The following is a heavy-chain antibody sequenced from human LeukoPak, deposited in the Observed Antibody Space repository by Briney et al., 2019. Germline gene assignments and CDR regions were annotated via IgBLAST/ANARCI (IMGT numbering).Heavy chain of an antibody. CDR3: AKVPQGNWNSSY. CDR1: GFTFSSYG. Sequence: GRSLRLSCAASGFTFSSYGMHWVRQAPGKGLEWVAVISYDGSNKHYADSVKGRFTISRDNSKNTLYLQMNSLRAEDTAVYYCAKVPQGNWNSSYWGQGTLVTVSS. V-gene: IGHV3-30*18. CDR2: ISYDGSNK. D-gene: IGHD1-1*01. J-gene: IGHJ4*02.